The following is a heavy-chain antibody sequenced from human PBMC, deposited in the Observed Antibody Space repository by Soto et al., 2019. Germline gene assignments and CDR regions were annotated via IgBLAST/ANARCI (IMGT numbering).Heavy chain of an antibody. CDR1: GFSLTTSGVG. J-gene: IGHJ4*02. Sequence: GPAQVKPRQTLTLTCTFSGFSLTTSGVGVGWIRQSPGRAPEWLALIYWDDDKRYSPSLKSRLTITKDASKNQVVLTMAVLDPADTATYYCAHRVLRTVFGLVTTTAIYFDFWGQGTPVAVSS. CDR2: IYWDDDK. CDR3: AHRVLRTVFGLVTTTAIYFDF. D-gene: IGHD3-3*01. V-gene: IGHV2-5*02.